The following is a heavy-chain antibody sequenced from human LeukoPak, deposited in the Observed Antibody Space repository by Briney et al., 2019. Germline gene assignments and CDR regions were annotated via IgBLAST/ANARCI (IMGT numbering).Heavy chain of an antibody. Sequence: SGPTLVNPTQTLMQTCTFSGLSVQTRKMNVGWIRQPPGKALEWLALIYWDDDKRYSPSLKSRLTNTKDTSKNQVVLTMTNMDPVDTGTYYCAYRGSLQNYFDYWGQGSQVTDSS. CDR3: AYRGSLQNYFDY. CDR1: GLSVQTRKMN. J-gene: IGHJ4*02. V-gene: IGHV2-5*02. D-gene: IGHD2-15*01. CDR2: IYWDDDK.